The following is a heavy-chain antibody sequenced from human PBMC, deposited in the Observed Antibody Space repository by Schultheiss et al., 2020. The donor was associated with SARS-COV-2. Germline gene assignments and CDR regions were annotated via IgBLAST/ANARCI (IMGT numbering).Heavy chain of an antibody. CDR2: IYSGGST. Sequence: GGSLRLSCAASGFTFSSYGMHWVRQAPGKGLEWVSVIYSGGSTYYADSVKGRFTISRDNSKNTLYLQMNSLRAEDTAVYYCAKAASSGSGSYPDWFDPWGQGTLVTVSS. J-gene: IGHJ5*02. V-gene: IGHV3-NL1*01. CDR1: GFTFSSYG. CDR3: AKAASSGSGSYPDWFDP. D-gene: IGHD3-10*01.